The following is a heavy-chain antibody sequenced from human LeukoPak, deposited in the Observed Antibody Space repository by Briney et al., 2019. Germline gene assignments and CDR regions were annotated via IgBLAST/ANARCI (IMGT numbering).Heavy chain of an antibody. J-gene: IGHJ3*02. V-gene: IGHV3-23*01. CDR2: ISASDGRT. Sequence: GGSLRLSCAASGFTFSSYAMSWVRQAPGKGLEWVSAISASDGRTWYADSVRGRFTISRDNFKNTLYVQINGLRAEDTAVFYCVRDKRFPDDVFDIWGQGTLVTVSS. CDR1: GFTFSSYA. CDR3: VRDKRFPDDVFDI. D-gene: IGHD3-10*01.